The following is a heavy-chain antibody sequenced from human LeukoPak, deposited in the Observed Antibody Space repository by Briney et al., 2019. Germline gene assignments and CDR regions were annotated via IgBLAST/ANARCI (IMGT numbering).Heavy chain of an antibody. CDR2: INWKSDKI. J-gene: IGHJ4*02. CDR3: AKDRYCTSSSCPIDY. D-gene: IGHD2-2*01. CDR1: GYSFDEYA. Sequence: QTGGSLRLSCVGSGYSFDEYAMHWVRRVPGKGLEWVSGINWKSDKIGYADSVKGRFTISRDNSKNSLYLQMNSLRVEDTALYYCAKDRYCTSSSCPIDYWGQGTMVTVSS. V-gene: IGHV3-9*01.